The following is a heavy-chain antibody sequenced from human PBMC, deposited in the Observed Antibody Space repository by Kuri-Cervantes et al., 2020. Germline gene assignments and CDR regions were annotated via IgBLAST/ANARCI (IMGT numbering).Heavy chain of an antibody. CDR2: INPSGGST. CDR3: ARDRYQLLLTPKGAWFDP. D-gene: IGHD2-2*01. Sequence: ASVKVSCKASGYTFTSYYMHWVRQAPGQGLEWMGIINPSGGSTSYAQKFQGRVTMTRDTSTSTVYMVLSSLRSEDTAVYYCARDRYQLLLTPKGAWFDPWGQGTLVTVSS. V-gene: IGHV1-46*01. J-gene: IGHJ5*02. CDR1: GYTFTSYY.